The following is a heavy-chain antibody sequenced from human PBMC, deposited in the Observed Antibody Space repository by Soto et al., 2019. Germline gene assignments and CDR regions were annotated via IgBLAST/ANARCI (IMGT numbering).Heavy chain of an antibody. CDR3: ARDVGYHYDGSPSGQFDF. CDR2: ICHSGST. J-gene: IGHJ4*02. CDR1: GNSISTTNR. Sequence: QVELQESGPGLVKPSGTLSLTCVVSGNSISTTNRWSWVRQSPGKGLEWIGEICHSGSTNYNPSLKSRVTISVDKSKNQFSLKLSSVTAADTAVYYCARDVGYHYDGSPSGQFDFWGQGTLVTVSS. D-gene: IGHD3-22*01. V-gene: IGHV4-4*02.